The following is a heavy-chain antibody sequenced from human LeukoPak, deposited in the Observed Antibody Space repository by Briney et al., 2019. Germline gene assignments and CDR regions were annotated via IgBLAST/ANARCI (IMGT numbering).Heavy chain of an antibody. CDR1: GFTFDDYA. Sequence: GGSLRLSCAASGFTFDDYAMHWVRQAPGKGLEWVSGISWNSGSIGYADSVKGRFTISRDNAKNSLYLQMNSLRAEDTAVYYCARERSGYHPSYYYYYMDVWGKGTTVTVSS. CDR2: ISWNSGSI. J-gene: IGHJ6*03. D-gene: IGHD3-3*01. CDR3: ARERSGYHPSYYYYYMDV. V-gene: IGHV3-9*01.